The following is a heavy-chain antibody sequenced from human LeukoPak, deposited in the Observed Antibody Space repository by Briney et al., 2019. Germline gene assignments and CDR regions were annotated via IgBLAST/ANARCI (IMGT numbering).Heavy chain of an antibody. J-gene: IGHJ4*02. CDR2: ISYDGSNK. CDR1: GFTFSSYA. Sequence: GRSLRLSCAASGFTFSSYAMHWVRQAPGKGLEWVAVISYDGSNKYYADSVKGRFTISRDNSKNTLYLQMNSLRAEDTAVYYCARVNGVGWLFDYWGQGTLVTVSS. D-gene: IGHD3-22*01. V-gene: IGHV3-30*04. CDR3: ARVNGVGWLFDY.